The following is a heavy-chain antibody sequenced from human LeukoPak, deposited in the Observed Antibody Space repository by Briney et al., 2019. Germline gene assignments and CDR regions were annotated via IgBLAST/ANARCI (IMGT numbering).Heavy chain of an antibody. CDR1: GGSFSGYY. CDR3: ARGNIAGVVTSDWFDP. J-gene: IGHJ5*02. Sequence: SETLSLTCAVYGGSFSGYYWSWIRQPPGKGLEWIGEINRSGSTNYNPSLKSRVTISVDTSKNQFSLKLSSVTAADTAVYYCARGNIAGVVTSDWFDPWGQGTLVTVSS. CDR2: INRSGST. V-gene: IGHV4-34*01. D-gene: IGHD3-3*01.